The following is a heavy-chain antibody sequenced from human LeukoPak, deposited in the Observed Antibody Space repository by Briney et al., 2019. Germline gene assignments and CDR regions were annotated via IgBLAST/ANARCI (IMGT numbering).Heavy chain of an antibody. CDR1: GYRFTNYW. CDR3: ARPPRDDSAAYYSAFDV. Sequence: GESLKISCKVSGYRFTNYWIGWVRQLPGKGLEWMGIIYPGDSDTRYSPSFQGQVTISADKSISTAYLQWSSLKASDTAMYYCARPPRDDSAAYYSAFDVWGQGTMVTVST. CDR2: IYPGDSDT. J-gene: IGHJ3*01. D-gene: IGHD3-22*01. V-gene: IGHV5-51*03.